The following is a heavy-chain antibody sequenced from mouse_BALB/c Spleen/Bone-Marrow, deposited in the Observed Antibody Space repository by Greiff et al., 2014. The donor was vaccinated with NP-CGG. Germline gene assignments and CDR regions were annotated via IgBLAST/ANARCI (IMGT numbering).Heavy chain of an antibody. CDR3: TRYYYRFSAWFAY. D-gene: IGHD2-14*01. J-gene: IGHJ3*01. CDR2: IYPGNSDT. CDR1: GYTFTSYW. V-gene: IGHV1-5*01. Sequence: VQLKESGTVLARPGASGKMSCKASGYTFTSYWMHWVKQRPGQGLEWIGAIYPGNSDTSYNQKFKGKAKLTAVTSTSTAYMELSSLTYEDSAVYYCTRYYYRFSAWFAYWGQGTLVTVSA.